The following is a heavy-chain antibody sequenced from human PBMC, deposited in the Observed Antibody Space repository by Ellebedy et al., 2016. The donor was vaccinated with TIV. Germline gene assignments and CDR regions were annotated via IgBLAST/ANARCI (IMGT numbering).Heavy chain of an antibody. Sequence: MPSETLSLTCTVSDYSISSDYCWGWIRQPPGKGLEWIGIYRSGSTHYNPSLESRVTLSLATSKNQFSLKMNSVTASDTAVYYCARHSRPSTGSRFYWYFDLWGRGTLVTVSS. D-gene: IGHD2-2*01. V-gene: IGHV4-38-2*02. CDR2: YRSGST. J-gene: IGHJ2*01. CDR1: DYSISSDYC. CDR3: ARHSRPSTGSRFYWYFDL.